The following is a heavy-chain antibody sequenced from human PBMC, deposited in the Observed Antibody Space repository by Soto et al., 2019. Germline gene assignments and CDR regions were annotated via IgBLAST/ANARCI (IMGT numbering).Heavy chain of an antibody. CDR1: GFTFSSYD. CDR3: AKGWGDY. D-gene: IGHD3-16*01. V-gene: IGHV3-23*01. CDR2: ISGSGGST. J-gene: IGHJ4*02. Sequence: EVQLLESGGALVQPGGSLRLSCAASGFTFSSYDMTWVRQAPGKGLEWVSGISGSGGSTYYADSVKGRFTISRDNSKNALYLQMNSLRAEDTAVYYCAKGWGDYWGQGTLVTVSS.